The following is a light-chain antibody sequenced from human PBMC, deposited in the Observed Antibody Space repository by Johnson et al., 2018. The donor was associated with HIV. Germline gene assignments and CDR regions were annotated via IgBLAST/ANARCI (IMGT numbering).Light chain of an antibody. CDR1: NSNIGNNY. CDR3: GTWDSSLSAQV. J-gene: IGLJ1*01. CDR2: ENN. V-gene: IGLV1-51*02. Sequence: QSVLTQPPSVSAAPGQKVTISCSGSNSNIGNNYVSWYQHLPGTAPKLLIYENNRRPSGIPDRFSGSQSGTSATLGITGLQTGDEADCYCGTWDSSLSAQVFGTGTRVTVL.